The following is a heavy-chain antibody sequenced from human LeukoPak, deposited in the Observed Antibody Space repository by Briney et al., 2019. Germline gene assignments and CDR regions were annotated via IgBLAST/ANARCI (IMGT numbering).Heavy chain of an antibody. CDR3: ARALKLERRSLGY. V-gene: IGHV3-7*01. CDR1: GFTFSSYW. D-gene: IGHD1-1*01. J-gene: IGHJ4*02. CDR2: IKQDGSEK. Sequence: PGGSLRLSCAASGFTFSSYWMSWVRQAPGKGLEWVANIKQDGSEKYYVDSVKGRFTISRDNAKNSLYLQMNSLRAEDTAVYYCARALKLERRSLGYWGQGTLVTVSS.